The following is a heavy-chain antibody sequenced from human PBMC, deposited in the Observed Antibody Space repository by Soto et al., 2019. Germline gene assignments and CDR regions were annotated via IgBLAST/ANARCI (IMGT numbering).Heavy chain of an antibody. CDR2: IASDGGNK. J-gene: IGHJ4*02. CDR1: GFIFISHV. CDR3: ARAIPGSWLFDY. Sequence: QGQLVESGGGVVQPGSSLRLSGAASGFIFISHVINWVRQAPGKGLEWVAVIASDGGNKYYADSVKGRFTISRDNSKNTLYLQMNSLRTEDTAVYYCARAIPGSWLFDYWGQGPLVTVSS. V-gene: IGHV3-30-3*01. D-gene: IGHD2-15*01.